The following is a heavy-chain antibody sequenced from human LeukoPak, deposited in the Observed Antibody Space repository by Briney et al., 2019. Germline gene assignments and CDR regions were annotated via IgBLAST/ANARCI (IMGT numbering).Heavy chain of an antibody. V-gene: IGHV5-51*01. CDR3: AILYAEGPADV. CDR1: GYSFIHYW. J-gene: IGHJ3*01. D-gene: IGHD2/OR15-2a*01. Sequence: GESLKISFKASGYSFIHYWIGWVRQMPGKGLEWMGSIYPGDSETRYRPAFQGQVTISADNSLTPAYLQWRSLKASDTAMYYCAILYAEGPADVWGQGTLVTVSS. CDR2: IYPGDSET.